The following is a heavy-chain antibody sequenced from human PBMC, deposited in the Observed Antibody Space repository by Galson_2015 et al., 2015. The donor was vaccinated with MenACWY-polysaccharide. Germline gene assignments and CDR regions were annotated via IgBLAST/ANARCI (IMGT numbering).Heavy chain of an antibody. CDR3: ASTKAGTHYFDY. D-gene: IGHD6-19*01. J-gene: IGHJ4*02. Sequence: SVKVSCKASGYTFTSYDINWVRQAPGQGLEWMGWMNPNSGNTGYAQKFQGRVTMTRNTSIRTAYMELSSLTSEDTAVYYCASTKAGTHYFDYWGQGTLVTVSS. V-gene: IGHV1-8*01. CDR1: GYTFTSYD. CDR2: MNPNSGNT.